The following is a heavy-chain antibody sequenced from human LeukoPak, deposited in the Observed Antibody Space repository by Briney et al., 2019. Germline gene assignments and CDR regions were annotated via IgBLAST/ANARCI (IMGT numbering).Heavy chain of an antibody. CDR2: IRSKAYGGTT. CDR1: GFTFGDYP. Sequence: GGSLRLSCTTSGFTFGDYPMSWFCQAPGKGLEWVIFIRSKAYGGTTEYAASVKGRFTISRDDSKSIAYLQMNSLKTEDTAVYYCARSAGSDYCSGDWGQGTLVTVSS. D-gene: IGHD2-21*01. V-gene: IGHV3-49*03. J-gene: IGHJ4*02. CDR3: ARSAGSDYCSGD.